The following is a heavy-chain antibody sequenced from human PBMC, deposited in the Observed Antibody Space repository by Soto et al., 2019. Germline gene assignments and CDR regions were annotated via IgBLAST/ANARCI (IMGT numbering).Heavy chain of an antibody. CDR2: FDPEDGET. J-gene: IGHJ4*02. CDR3: ATEAYYDILTGYQV. D-gene: IGHD3-9*01. CDR1: GYTLTELS. Sequence: ASVKVSCKVSGYTLTELSMHWVRQAPGKGLEWMGGFDPEDGETIYAQKFQGRVTMTEDTSTDTAYMELSSLRSEDTAVYYCATEAYYDILTGYQVWGQGTLVTVSS. V-gene: IGHV1-24*01.